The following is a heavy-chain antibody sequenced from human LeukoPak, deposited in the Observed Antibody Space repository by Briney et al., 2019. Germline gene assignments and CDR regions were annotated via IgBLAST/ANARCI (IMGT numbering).Heavy chain of an antibody. CDR2: INHSGST. V-gene: IGHV4-34*01. Sequence: SETLSLTCAVYGGSFSGYYWSWIRQPPGKGLEWIGEINHSGSTNYNLSLKSRVTISVDTSKNQFSLKLSSVTAADTAVYYCARGTWLRPKMATAYYYMDVWGKGTTVTVSS. CDR3: ARGTWLRPKMATAYYYMDV. CDR1: GGSFSGYY. J-gene: IGHJ6*03. D-gene: IGHD5-24*01.